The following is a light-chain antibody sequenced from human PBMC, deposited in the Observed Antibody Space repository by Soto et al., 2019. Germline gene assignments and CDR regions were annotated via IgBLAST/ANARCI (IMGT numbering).Light chain of an antibody. V-gene: IGKV3-20*01. Sequence: EIVLTQSPGTLSLSPGERATLSCRASQSVINNYLAWYQQKAGQAPRLLIYGVSSRATGIPDRFSGSGSRADFTLTISRLEPQDFAVNYCQQYGSSPFITFGQGTRLEIK. CDR3: QQYGSSPFIT. CDR1: QSVINNY. CDR2: GVS. J-gene: IGKJ5*01.